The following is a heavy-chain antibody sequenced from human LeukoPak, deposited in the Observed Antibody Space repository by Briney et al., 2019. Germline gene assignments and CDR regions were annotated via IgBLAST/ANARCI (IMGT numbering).Heavy chain of an antibody. CDR2: IYYSGST. CDR3: ASYVWGSYRSYYFDY. CDR1: GGSISSYY. Sequence: SETLSLTCTVSGGSISSYYWSWIRQPPGKGLEWIGYIYYSGSTNYNPSLKSRVTISVDTSKNQFSLKLSSVTAADTAVYYCASYVWGSYRSYYFDYWGQGTLVTVSS. D-gene: IGHD3-16*02. V-gene: IGHV4-59*08. J-gene: IGHJ4*02.